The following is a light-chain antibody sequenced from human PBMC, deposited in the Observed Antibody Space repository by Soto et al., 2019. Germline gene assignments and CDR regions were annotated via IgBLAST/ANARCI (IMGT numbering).Light chain of an antibody. CDR1: QSISSW. CDR2: DAS. J-gene: IGKJ2*01. V-gene: IGKV1-5*01. CDR3: QQYNSYSEYT. Sequence: DIHMTQSPSTLSASVGDRVTLTCRASQSISSWLAWYQQKPGKAPKLLIYDASSLESGVPSRFSGSGSGTEFTLTISSLQPDDFATYYCQQYNSYSEYTFGQGTKLEIK.